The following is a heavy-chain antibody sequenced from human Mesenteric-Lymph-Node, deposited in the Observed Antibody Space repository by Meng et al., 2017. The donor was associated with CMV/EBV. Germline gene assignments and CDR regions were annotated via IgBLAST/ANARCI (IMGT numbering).Heavy chain of an antibody. D-gene: IGHD3-22*01. V-gene: IGHV1-69*05. Sequence: SVKVSCKASGGTFSSYAISWVRQAPRQGLEWMGGIIPIFGTANYAQKFQGRVTITTDESTSTAYMELSSLRSEDTAVYYCARDLVYYDSTGAGVWFDPWGQGTLVTVSS. J-gene: IGHJ5*02. CDR2: IIPIFGTA. CDR3: ARDLVYYDSTGAGVWFDP. CDR1: GGTFSSYA.